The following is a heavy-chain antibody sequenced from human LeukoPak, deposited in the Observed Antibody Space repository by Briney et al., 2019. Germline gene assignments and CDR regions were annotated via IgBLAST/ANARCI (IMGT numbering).Heavy chain of an antibody. CDR1: GGSISSSSYY. D-gene: IGHD5-18*01. CDR2: IYYSGST. CDR3: ASPDTLGSSNY. J-gene: IGHJ4*02. V-gene: IGHV4-39*01. Sequence: PSETLSLTCTVSGGSISSSSYYWGWIRQPPGKGLEWMGSIYYSGSTYYNPSLKSRVTISVDPSKHQFSLKLSSVTAADTAVYYCASPDTLGSSNYWGQGTLVTVSS.